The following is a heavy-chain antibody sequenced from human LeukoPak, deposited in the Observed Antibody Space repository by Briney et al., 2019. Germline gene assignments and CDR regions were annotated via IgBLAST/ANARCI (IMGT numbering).Heavy chain of an antibody. D-gene: IGHD2-2*01. CDR3: ARVPPSAHQLLSSDY. J-gene: IGHJ4*02. CDR1: GYTFTNYG. CDR2: ISANNGET. V-gene: IGHV1-18*04. Sequence: ASVIVSCTASGYTFTNYGISWVRHAPGQGLEWMAWISANNGETRYAQNLQGRLTMTTDTSTSTAYMELRSLRPDDTAVYYCARVPPSAHQLLSSDYWGQGTQVTVSS.